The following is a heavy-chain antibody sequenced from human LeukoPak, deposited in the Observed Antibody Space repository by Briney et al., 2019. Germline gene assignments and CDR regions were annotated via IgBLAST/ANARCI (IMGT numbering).Heavy chain of an antibody. J-gene: IGHJ4*02. CDR2: INHSGST. Sequence: SETLSLTCAVYGGSFSGYYWSWIRQPPGKGLEWIGEINHSGSTNYNPSLKSRVTISVDTSKNQFSLKLSSVTAADTAVYYCARLSVYDFWCGYYEAPDYWGQGTLVTVSS. D-gene: IGHD3-3*01. V-gene: IGHV4-34*01. CDR1: GGSFSGYY. CDR3: ARLSVYDFWCGYYEAPDY.